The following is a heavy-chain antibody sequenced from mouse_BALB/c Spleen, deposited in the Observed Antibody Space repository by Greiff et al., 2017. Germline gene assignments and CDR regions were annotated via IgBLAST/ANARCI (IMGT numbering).Heavy chain of an antibody. CDR3: APYGYGPGFAY. CDR1: GYTFTSYW. CDR2: IYPGDGDT. D-gene: IGHD2-2*01. Sequence: VQLQQSGAELARPGASVKLSCKASGYTFTSYWMQWVKQRPGQGLEWIGAIYPGDGDTRYTQKFKGKATLTADKSSSTAYMQLSSLASEDSAVYYCAPYGYGPGFAYWGQGTLVTVSA. V-gene: IGHV1-87*01. J-gene: IGHJ3*01.